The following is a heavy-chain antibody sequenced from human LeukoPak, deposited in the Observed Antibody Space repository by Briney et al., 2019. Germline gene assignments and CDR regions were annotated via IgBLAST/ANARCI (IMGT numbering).Heavy chain of an antibody. V-gene: IGHV3-23*01. CDR2: ISGSGGST. J-gene: IGHJ5*02. D-gene: IGHD3-16*01. CDR1: GFTFSSYG. Sequence: GGSLRLSCAAPGFTFSSYGMSWVREAPGEGLECVSSISGSGGSTNHADSVKGRFTISRDNYKNTLYLQMNSLRAEDTAVYYCARALMGWFDPWGQGTLVTVSS. CDR3: ARALMGWFDP.